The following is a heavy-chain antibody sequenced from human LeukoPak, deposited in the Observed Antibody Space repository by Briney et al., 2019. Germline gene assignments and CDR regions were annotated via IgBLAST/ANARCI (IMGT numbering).Heavy chain of an antibody. Sequence: GGSLRLSCAASGFTFSSYAMHWVRRAPGKGLEWVAVISYDGSNKYYADSVKGRFTISRDNSKNTLYLQMNSLRAEDTAVYYCAKDSGHSGHDIVLDYWGQGTLVTVSS. CDR2: ISYDGSNK. CDR3: AKDSGHSGHDIVLDY. CDR1: GFTFSSYA. D-gene: IGHD2-15*01. J-gene: IGHJ4*02. V-gene: IGHV3-30*04.